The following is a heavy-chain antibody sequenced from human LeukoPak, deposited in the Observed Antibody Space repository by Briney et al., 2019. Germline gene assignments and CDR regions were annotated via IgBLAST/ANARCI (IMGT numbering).Heavy chain of an antibody. CDR3: AGARLRFLEWVQNWFDP. CDR2: IIPIFGTA. D-gene: IGHD3-3*01. V-gene: IGHV1-69*13. Sequence: GASVKVSCKASGGTFSSYAISWVRQAPGQGLEWMGEIIPIFGTANYAQKFQGRVTITADESTSTAYMELSSLRSEDTAVYYCAGARLRFLEWVQNWFDPWGQGTLVTVSS. CDR1: GGTFSSYA. J-gene: IGHJ5*02.